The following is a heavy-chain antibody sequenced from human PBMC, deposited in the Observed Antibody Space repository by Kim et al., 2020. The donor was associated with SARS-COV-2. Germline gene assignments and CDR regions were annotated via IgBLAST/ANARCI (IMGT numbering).Heavy chain of an antibody. Sequence: SVKGLLTISIDNTKNTLYLQMNSLRAEVTAVYYCAKDASHIAVAGWYLNYWGQGTLVTVSS. CDR3: AKDASHIAVAGWYLNY. J-gene: IGHJ4*02. D-gene: IGHD6-19*01. V-gene: IGHV3-30*02.